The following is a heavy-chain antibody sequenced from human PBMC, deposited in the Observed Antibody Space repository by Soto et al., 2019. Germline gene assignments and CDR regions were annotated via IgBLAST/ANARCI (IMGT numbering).Heavy chain of an antibody. V-gene: IGHV4-39*01. CDR2: IYYSGST. CDR3: ARHFGDYGVLYYYYYMDV. D-gene: IGHD4-17*01. CDR1: GGSISSSSYY. Sequence: SETLSLTCTVSGGSISSSSYYWGWIRQPPGKGLEWIGSIYYSGSTYYNPSLKSRVTISVDTSKNQFSLKLSSVTAADTAVYYCARHFGDYGVLYYYYYMDVWGKGTTVTVSS. J-gene: IGHJ6*03.